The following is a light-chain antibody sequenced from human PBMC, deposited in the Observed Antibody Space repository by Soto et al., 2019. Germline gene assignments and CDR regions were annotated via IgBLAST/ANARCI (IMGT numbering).Light chain of an antibody. CDR2: AAS. V-gene: IGKV1-39*01. Sequence: DIPMTQSPSSLSASVGDRVTITCRASQSISNYLNWYQQKPGKAPKLLMYAASSLQSGVPSRFSGSGSGTDFTLTISSLQTEDFATYYCQQSYSTPRTFGQGTKVEIK. CDR3: QQSYSTPRT. CDR1: QSISNY. J-gene: IGKJ1*01.